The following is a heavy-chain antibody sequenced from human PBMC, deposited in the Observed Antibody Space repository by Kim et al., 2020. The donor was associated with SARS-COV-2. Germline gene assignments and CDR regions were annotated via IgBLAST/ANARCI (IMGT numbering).Heavy chain of an antibody. V-gene: IGHV3-48*02. CDR3: ARDRFDYDILTGRFSGMDV. CDR2: ISSSSSTI. J-gene: IGHJ6*02. Sequence: GGSLRLSCAASGFTFSSYSMNWVRQAPGKGLEWVSYISSSSSTIYYADSVKGRFTISRDNAKNSLYLQMNSLRDEDTAVYYCARDRFDYDILTGRFSGMDVWGQGTTVTVSS. D-gene: IGHD3-9*01. CDR1: GFTFSSYS.